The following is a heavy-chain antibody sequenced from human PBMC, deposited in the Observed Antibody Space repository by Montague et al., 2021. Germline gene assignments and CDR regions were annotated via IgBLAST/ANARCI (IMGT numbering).Heavy chain of an antibody. D-gene: IGHD6-13*01. Sequence: SETLSLTCSVSSASITSNIYYWGWTRQSPAKGLKWLGCIYYGRNSFYQPSLKSRITLAVDTSKNQFSLKLSSVTAADTAIYYCARVFSSWYVVWFDRWGQGTLVTVSS. V-gene: IGHV4-39*07. J-gene: IGHJ5*02. CDR3: ARVFSSWYVVWFDR. CDR1: SASITSNIYY. CDR2: IYYGRNS.